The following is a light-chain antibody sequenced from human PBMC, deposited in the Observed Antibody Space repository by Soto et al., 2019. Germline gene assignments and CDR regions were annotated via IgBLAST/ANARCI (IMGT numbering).Light chain of an antibody. CDR1: QSISSW. J-gene: IGKJ1*01. Sequence: DIEMTQSPSTLSASVGDRVTITCRASQSISSWLAWYQQKPGTAPMLLIYEASTLQTGVTLRFSGSGSGTEFTVTISCLQADDAAICYSEQYRDNCTFGQGTKVEIK. CDR2: EAS. CDR3: EQYRDNCT. V-gene: IGKV1-5*03.